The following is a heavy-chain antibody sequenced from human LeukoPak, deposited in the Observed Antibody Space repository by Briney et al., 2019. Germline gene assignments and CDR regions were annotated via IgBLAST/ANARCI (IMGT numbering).Heavy chain of an antibody. Sequence: TSSETLSLTCTVSGGSIGTYYWSWIRQPPGRGLEWIGYDHYSGSTRYSPSLKGRVTISVDTSKNQFSLKLSSVTAADTAVYYCARVARNYDILTGYSLIGGYYMDVWGKGTTVTVSS. V-gene: IGHV4-59*12. CDR2: DHYSGST. CDR3: ARVARNYDILTGYSLIGGYYMDV. J-gene: IGHJ6*03. D-gene: IGHD3-9*01. CDR1: GGSIGTYY.